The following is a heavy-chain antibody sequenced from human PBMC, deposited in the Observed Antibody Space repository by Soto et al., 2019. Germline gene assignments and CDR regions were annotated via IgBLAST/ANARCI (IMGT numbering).Heavy chain of an antibody. Sequence: QVQLVESGGGVVQPGRSLRLSCAASGFTFSYYAMHWVRQAPGKGLEWVAVISYDGSNNYYADSVKGRFTISRDNSKNPLYLQMNSLRAEDTAVYFCVRDRGHNSGYYELFAYWGQGTLVAVSS. D-gene: IGHD3-22*01. CDR3: VRDRGHNSGYYELFAY. CDR1: GFTFSYYA. V-gene: IGHV3-30-3*01. J-gene: IGHJ4*02. CDR2: ISYDGSNN.